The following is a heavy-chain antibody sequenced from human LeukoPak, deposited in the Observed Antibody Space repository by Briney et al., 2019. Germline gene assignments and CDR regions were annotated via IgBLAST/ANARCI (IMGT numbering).Heavy chain of an antibody. CDR3: ARVSGSSGFYYSDY. CDR2: IYYSGST. V-gene: IGHV4-59*01. J-gene: IGHJ4*02. Sequence: TLSLTCTVSGDSIGTYYWSWIRQSPGKGLEWIGYIYYSGSTNYNPSLKSRVTISVDTSKNQFSLRLSSVTAADTAEYYCARVSGSSGFYYSDYWGQGSLVTVSS. CDR1: GDSIGTYY. D-gene: IGHD5-18*01.